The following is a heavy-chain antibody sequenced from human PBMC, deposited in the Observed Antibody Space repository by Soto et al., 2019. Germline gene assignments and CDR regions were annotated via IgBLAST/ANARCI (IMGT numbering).Heavy chain of an antibody. CDR2: INHSGST. Sequence: SETRSLTCAVCGGSFSGYYWIWIRQPPGKGLEWIGEINHSGSTNYNPSLKSRVTISVDTSKNQFSLKLSSVTAADTAVYYCACLPVNKFTWFDPWGQGTLVTVSS. CDR1: GGSFSGYY. J-gene: IGHJ5*02. V-gene: IGHV4-34*01. CDR3: ACLPVNKFTWFDP.